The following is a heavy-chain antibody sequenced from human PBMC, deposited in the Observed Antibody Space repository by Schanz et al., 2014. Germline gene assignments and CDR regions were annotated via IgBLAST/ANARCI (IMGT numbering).Heavy chain of an antibody. CDR1: GFTFGDYA. D-gene: IGHD5-12*01. J-gene: IGHJ4*02. CDR2: INTGVNT. Sequence: EMQLLESGGGLAQPGGSLRLSCAASGFTFGDYAMTWVRQAPGKGLEWVSAINTGVNTYYADSVKGRFTISIDNSKNTLYLQLNSLSAEDAAVYYCARDFRGYGPHLDYWGQGSLVTVSS. V-gene: IGHV3-23*01. CDR3: ARDFRGYGPHLDY.